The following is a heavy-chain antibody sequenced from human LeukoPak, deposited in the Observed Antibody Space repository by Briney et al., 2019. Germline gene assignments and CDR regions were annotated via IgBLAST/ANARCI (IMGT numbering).Heavy chain of an antibody. V-gene: IGHV1-46*01. CDR1: GYTFTSYY. D-gene: IGHD3-16*01. J-gene: IGHJ4*02. CDR2: INPSGGST. Sequence: GASVKVSCKASGYTFTSYYMHWVRQAPGQGLEWMGIINPSGGSTSYAQKFQGRVSLTRDTSIATAYMELSSLTSDDTAVYYCARGRVGEDYWGQGTLVTVSS. CDR3: ARGRVGEDY.